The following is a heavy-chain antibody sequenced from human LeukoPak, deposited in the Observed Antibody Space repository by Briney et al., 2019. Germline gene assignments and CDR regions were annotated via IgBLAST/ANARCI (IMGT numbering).Heavy chain of an antibody. CDR1: GGSISAIPYY. Sequence: SSETLSLTCTISGGSISAIPYYWGWIRQPPGKGLEWIGSVYYPGSPYYSPSLKTRVTISVDTPKNQFPLKLSSVTAADTAVYFCARSHFYGSGVDSWGQGTLVTVSS. CDR3: ARSHFYGSGVDS. CDR2: VYYPGSP. J-gene: IGHJ5*01. D-gene: IGHD3-10*01. V-gene: IGHV4-39*01.